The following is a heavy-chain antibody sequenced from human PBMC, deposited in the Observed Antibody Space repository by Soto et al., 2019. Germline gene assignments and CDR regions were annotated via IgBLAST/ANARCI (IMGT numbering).Heavy chain of an antibody. V-gene: IGHV1-18*01. CDR3: ARDFTKSSSWPYYFDY. J-gene: IGHJ4*02. CDR2: ISAYSGST. CDR1: GYTFTTYG. D-gene: IGHD6-13*01. Sequence: GASVKVSCKASGYTFTTYGISWVRQAPGQGLEWMGWISAYSGSTKFAQKLQGRVTMTTDTSTTTAYMELRSLTSDDTAVYYCARDFTKSSSWPYYFDYWGRGTLVTVSS.